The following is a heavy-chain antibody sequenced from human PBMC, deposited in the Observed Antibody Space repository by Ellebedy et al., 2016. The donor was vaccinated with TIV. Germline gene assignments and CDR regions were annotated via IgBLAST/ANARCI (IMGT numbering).Heavy chain of an antibody. Sequence: PGRSLRLSCLASGFSFKTDAMNGVRQPPGQGLEWVASIRSSGVSVWYGDSVKGRFTISRDNAKNSLFLQMNSLRDDDTAVYYCARGGGGYFLNWGQGTLVSVSS. V-gene: IGHV3-21*01. CDR1: GFSFKTDA. D-gene: IGHD6-25*01. CDR3: ARGGGGYFLN. CDR2: IRSSGVSV. J-gene: IGHJ4*02.